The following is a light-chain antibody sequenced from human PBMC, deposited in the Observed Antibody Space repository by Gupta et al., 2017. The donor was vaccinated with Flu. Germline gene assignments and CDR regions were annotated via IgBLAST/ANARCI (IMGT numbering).Light chain of an antibody. CDR1: QGISSY. CDR3: QQEYSYPGT. J-gene: IGKJ2*02. CDR2: AAS. Sequence: PSSFSASTGDSVTITCRASQGISSYLAWYQQKPGKAPKLLIYAASTLQSGVPSRFSGSGSGTDFTLTISCLQSEDFATYYCQQEYSYPGTFGQGTKLEIK. V-gene: IGKV1-8*01.